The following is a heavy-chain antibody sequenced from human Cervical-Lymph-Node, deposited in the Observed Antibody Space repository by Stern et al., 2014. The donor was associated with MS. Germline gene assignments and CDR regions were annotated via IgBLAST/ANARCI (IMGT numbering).Heavy chain of an antibody. J-gene: IGHJ4*02. CDR3: ARRETGSYYVNY. V-gene: IGHV5-51*01. CDR2: IYPGDSDT. Sequence: EDQLVESGAEVKKPGESLKISCKGSGYNFPSYWIAWVRQMPGKGLEWMGIIYPGDSDTRYNPSVQGQVTISADKSINTAYLQWSSLQASDTAMYYCARRETGSYYVNYWGQGTLVTVSS. CDR1: GYNFPSYW. D-gene: IGHD1-26*01.